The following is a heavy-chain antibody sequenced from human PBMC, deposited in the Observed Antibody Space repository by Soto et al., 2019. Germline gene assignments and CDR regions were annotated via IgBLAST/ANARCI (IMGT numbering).Heavy chain of an antibody. CDR3: AIRGADTAMVWGDYDYYYGMDV. V-gene: IGHV3-23*01. CDR2: ISGSGGST. J-gene: IGHJ6*02. D-gene: IGHD5-18*01. CDR1: GFTFSSYA. Sequence: EVQLLESGGGLVQPGGSLRLSCAASGFTFSSYAMSWVRQAPGKGLEWVSAISGSGGSTYYADSVKGRFTISRDNSKTXPYXQXNSLRVDDTAVYYCAIRGADTAMVWGDYDYYYGMDVWGQGTTVTVYS.